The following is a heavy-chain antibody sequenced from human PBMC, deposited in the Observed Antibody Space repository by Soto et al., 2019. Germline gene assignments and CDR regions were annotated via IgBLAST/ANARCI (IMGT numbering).Heavy chain of an antibody. CDR3: AKDTVGGYSFWSGYYSDGLDV. Sequence: EVKLLESGGGLAQPGGSLRLSCVGSGFTFDSYAINWVRQAPGKGLQWISAISGNGAGTDYAHCVKGRFTISRDNSKNTVHLQMNSLRAEDTALYYCAKDTVGGYSFWSGYYSDGLDVWGQGTVVTVSS. V-gene: IGHV3-23*01. CDR2: ISGNGAGT. J-gene: IGHJ3*01. D-gene: IGHD3-3*01. CDR1: GFTFDSYA.